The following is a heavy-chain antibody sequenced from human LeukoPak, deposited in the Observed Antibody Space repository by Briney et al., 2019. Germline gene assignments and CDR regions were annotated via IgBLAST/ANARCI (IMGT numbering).Heavy chain of an antibody. Sequence: NPSETLSLTCAVYGGSFSGYYWSWIRQLPGKGLEWVSSISSSSSYIYYADSVKGRFTISRDNAKNSLYLQMNSLRAEDTAVYYCARDGLGAAGPRWGMDVWGQGTTVTVSS. D-gene: IGHD6-13*01. CDR3: ARDGLGAAGPRWGMDV. CDR2: ISSSSSYI. J-gene: IGHJ6*02. CDR1: GGSFSGYY. V-gene: IGHV3-21*04.